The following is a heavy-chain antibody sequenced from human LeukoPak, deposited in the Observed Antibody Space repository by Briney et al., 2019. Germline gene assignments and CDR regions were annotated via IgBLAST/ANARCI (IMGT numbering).Heavy chain of an antibody. J-gene: IGHJ3*02. CDR2: IYYSGST. V-gene: IGHV4-59*08. Sequence: SETLSLTCTVSGGSINSYYWSWIRQPPGKGLEWIGYIYYSGSTNYNPSLKSRVTISVDTSNNKFPLKLTSLTAADTAVYYCVRHLSAGRPAFDIWGQGTMVTVSS. CDR1: GGSINSYY. D-gene: IGHD2-15*01. CDR3: VRHLSAGRPAFDI.